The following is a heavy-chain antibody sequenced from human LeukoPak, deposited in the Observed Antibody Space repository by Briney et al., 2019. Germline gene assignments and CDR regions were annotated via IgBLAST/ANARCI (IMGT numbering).Heavy chain of an antibody. D-gene: IGHD3-22*01. CDR2: INPNSGGT. CDR1: GYTFTGYY. Sequence: ASVKVSCKASGYTFTGYYMHWVRQAPGQGLEWMGRINPNSGGTNYAQKFQGRVTMTRDTSASTAYMELSSLRSEDTAVYYCARLARTTYYYDSSGPWNWFDPWGQGTLVTVSS. J-gene: IGHJ5*02. CDR3: ARLARTTYYYDSSGPWNWFDP. V-gene: IGHV1-2*06.